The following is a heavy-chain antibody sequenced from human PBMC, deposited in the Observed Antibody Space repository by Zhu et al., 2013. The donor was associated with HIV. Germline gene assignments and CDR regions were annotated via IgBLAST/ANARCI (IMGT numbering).Heavy chain of an antibody. J-gene: IGHJ3*02. V-gene: IGHV1-69*12. Sequence: QVQLVQSGAEVKKPGSSVTVSCKASGDTLSKYAITWVRQAPGQGLEWMGWIVPMFDIVNNAQKFQGRVTITADESTNTAYMELRSLTSEDTALYYCARGQGSGRTDAFDIWGQRGLWSPSLQ. CDR2: IVPMFDIV. CDR1: GDTLSKYA. CDR3: ARGQGSGRTDAFDI.